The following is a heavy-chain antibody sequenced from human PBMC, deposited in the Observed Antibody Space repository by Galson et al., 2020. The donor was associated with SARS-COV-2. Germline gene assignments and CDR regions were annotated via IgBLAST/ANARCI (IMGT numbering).Heavy chain of an antibody. V-gene: IGHV4-39*07. CDR1: GDSITSRIYF. J-gene: IGHJ4*02. CDR2: INYHGTT. CDR3: VRVDLHEAFDS. Sequence: SETLSLTCTVSGDSITSRIYFWGWIRQPPGKGLEWIANINYHGTTYHNPSLQSRVMMSVDTSKNQFSLKLSSMTAADTAVYYCVRVDLHEAFDSWGLGTLVTVSS.